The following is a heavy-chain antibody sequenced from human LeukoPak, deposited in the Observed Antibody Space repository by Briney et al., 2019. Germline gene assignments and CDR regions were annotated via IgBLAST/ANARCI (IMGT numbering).Heavy chain of an antibody. CDR3: TRDASGDTSSGPRMDV. V-gene: IGHV3-53*01. CDR2: TYSGGNT. J-gene: IGHJ6*02. D-gene: IGHD1-26*01. CDR1: GFTVSSNI. Sequence: PGGSLTLSCAASGFTVSSNIVSWVRQPPGKGLEWVSVTYSGGNTNYADSVKGLFTISRDNAKNSLYLQMTSLRAEDTAVYYCTRDASGDTSSGPRMDVWGQGTTVTVS.